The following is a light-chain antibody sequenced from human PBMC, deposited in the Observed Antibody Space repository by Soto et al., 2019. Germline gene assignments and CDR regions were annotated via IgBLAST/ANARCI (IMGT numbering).Light chain of an antibody. CDR3: KSYAGSNTYV. CDR1: KNDVGFYDF. J-gene: IGLJ1*01. V-gene: IGLV2-8*01. Sequence: QSALTQPPSASGSPGQSVTISYTGTKNDVGFYDFVSWYQHHPGKAPRLIIYEVVQRPSGVPDRFSGSKSGNTASLTVSGLQAADEADYFCKSYAGSNTYVFGSGTKVTVL. CDR2: EVV.